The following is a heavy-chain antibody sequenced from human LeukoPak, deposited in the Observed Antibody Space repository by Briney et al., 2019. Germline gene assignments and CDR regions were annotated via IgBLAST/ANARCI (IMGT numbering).Heavy chain of an antibody. D-gene: IGHD4-23*01. Sequence: PGGSLRLSCAASGFTFSSYGMHWVRQAPGKGLEWVAVISYDGSNEYYTDSVKGRFTISRDNAKNSLYLQMNSLRAEDTALYYCAKDPYGGNSGAFDIWGQGTMVTVPS. CDR1: GFTFSSYG. CDR3: AKDPYGGNSGAFDI. V-gene: IGHV3-30*18. CDR2: ISYDGSNE. J-gene: IGHJ3*02.